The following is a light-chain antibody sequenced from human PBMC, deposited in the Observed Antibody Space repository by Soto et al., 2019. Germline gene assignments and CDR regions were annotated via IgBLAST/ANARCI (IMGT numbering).Light chain of an antibody. Sequence: QSVLTQPASVSGSPGQSIAISCTGTSSDVGGYSYVSWYQQQPGKAPKLVISDVSNRPSGVSDRFSGSKSGNTASLTISGLQTEDEADYYCAPYTTSSTYVFGTGTKGTVL. CDR3: APYTTSSTYV. J-gene: IGLJ1*01. CDR2: DVS. CDR1: SSDVGGYSY. V-gene: IGLV2-14*01.